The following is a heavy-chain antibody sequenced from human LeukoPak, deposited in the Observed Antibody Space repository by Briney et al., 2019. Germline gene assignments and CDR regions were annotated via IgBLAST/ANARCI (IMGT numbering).Heavy chain of an antibody. CDR2: ISFDGSNK. CDR1: GFTFSSHA. Sequence: PVRSLRLSCAASGFTFSSHAMHWVRQAPGKGLEWVAVISFDGSNKYYADSVKGRFTISRDNSRNTLYLQMNSLRAEDAAVYFCAKAPVTSCRGAYCYPFDSWGQGTLVTVSS. D-gene: IGHD2-21*01. CDR3: AKAPVTSCRGAYCYPFDS. V-gene: IGHV3-30*04. J-gene: IGHJ4*02.